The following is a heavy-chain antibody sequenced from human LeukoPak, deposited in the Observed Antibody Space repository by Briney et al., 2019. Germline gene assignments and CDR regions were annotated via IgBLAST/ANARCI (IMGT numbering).Heavy chain of an antibody. J-gene: IGHJ1*01. CDR1: GFILSGYG. CDR3: AKDRIVISFGDVSKH. CDR2: IAHDESTI. D-gene: IGHD3-10*01. V-gene: IGHV3-30*18. Sequence: GGSLRLCCAASGFILSGYGMHWVRQAPGKGLEWVALIAHDESTIHYADSVKGRFTISRDNSKNTLYLQMNNLRVEDTAIYYCAKDRIVISFGDVSKHWGQGTLVTVSS.